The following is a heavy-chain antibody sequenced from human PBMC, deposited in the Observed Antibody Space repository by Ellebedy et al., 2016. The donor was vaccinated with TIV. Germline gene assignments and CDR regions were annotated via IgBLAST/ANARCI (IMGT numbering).Heavy chain of an antibody. CDR1: GFIFSDYV. D-gene: IGHD6-13*01. V-gene: IGHV3-30-3*01. CDR2: ISYDGSNK. CDR3: ARPLFYSSSWYIPLGY. Sequence: PGGSLRLSCAASGFIFSDYVMAWVRQAPGKGLEWVAVISYDGSNKYSADSVKGRFTISRDNSKNTLYLQMNSLRAEDTAVYYCARPLFYSSSWYIPLGYWGQGTLVTVSS. J-gene: IGHJ4*02.